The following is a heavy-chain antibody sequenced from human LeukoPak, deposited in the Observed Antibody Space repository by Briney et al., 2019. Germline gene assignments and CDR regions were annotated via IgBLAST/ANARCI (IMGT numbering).Heavy chain of an antibody. V-gene: IGHV1-69*13. CDR3: ASSSNDYNFDY. CDR2: IIPIFGTA. J-gene: IGHJ4*02. Sequence: GASVKVSCKASGGTFSSYAISWVRQAPGQGFEWMGGIIPIFGTANYAQKFQGRVTITADESTSTAYMELSSLRSEDTAVYYCASSSNDYNFDYWGQGTLVTVSS. CDR1: GGTFSSYA. D-gene: IGHD4-11*01.